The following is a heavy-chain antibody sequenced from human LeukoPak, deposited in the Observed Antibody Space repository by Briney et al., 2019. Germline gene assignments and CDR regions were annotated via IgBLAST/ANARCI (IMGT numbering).Heavy chain of an antibody. Sequence: PGGSLRLSCAASGFTLTTDYMSWVRQAPGKALEWVSHVYTGGRTYYADSVKGRFTISRDSYKNTLYLQMNSLTAEDTAVYYCATSSRNWGPDSCGIWGQGTMVTVSS. CDR3: ATSSRNWGPDSCGI. CDR1: GFTLTTDY. CDR2: VYTGGRT. J-gene: IGHJ3*02. V-gene: IGHV3-66*01. D-gene: IGHD7-27*01.